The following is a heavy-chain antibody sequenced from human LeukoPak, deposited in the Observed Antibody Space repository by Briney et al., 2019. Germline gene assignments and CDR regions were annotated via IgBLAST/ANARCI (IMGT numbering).Heavy chain of an antibody. Sequence: PGGSLRLSCAVSGFTFSSYAMSWVRQAPGKGLEWVSAISGRGGSTYYADSVKGRFTISRDNSKNTLYLQMNSLRAEDTAVYYCAKDFDGPLYFDYWGQGTLVTVSS. CDR3: AKDFDGPLYFDY. V-gene: IGHV3-23*01. CDR2: ISGRGGST. J-gene: IGHJ4*02. CDR1: GFTFSSYA. D-gene: IGHD3-9*01.